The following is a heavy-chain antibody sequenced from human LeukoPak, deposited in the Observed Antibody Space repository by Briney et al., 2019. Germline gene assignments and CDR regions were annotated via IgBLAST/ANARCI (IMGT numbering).Heavy chain of an antibody. D-gene: IGHD3-3*01. Sequence: GGSLRLSCAASGFTFSSYAMHWVRQAPGKGLEWVAVISYDGSNKYYADSVKGRFTISRDNSKNTLYLQMNSLRAEDTAVYYCARATNEWSYYYYYGMDVWGQGTTVTVSS. J-gene: IGHJ6*02. CDR1: GFTFSSYA. CDR3: ARATNEWSYYYYYGMDV. V-gene: IGHV3-30-3*01. CDR2: ISYDGSNK.